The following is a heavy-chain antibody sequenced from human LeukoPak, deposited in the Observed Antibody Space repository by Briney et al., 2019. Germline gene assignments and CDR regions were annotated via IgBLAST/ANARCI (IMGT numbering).Heavy chain of an antibody. Sequence: PGGSLRLSCAASGFTFSSYAMSWVRQAPGKGLEWVSAISGSGGSTYYADSVKGRFTISRDNSKNTLYLQMNSLRAEDTAVYYCAKAKKLCCSGGSCYCGAYYYYGMDVWGQGTTVTASS. CDR1: GFTFSSYA. CDR2: ISGSGGST. J-gene: IGHJ6*02. V-gene: IGHV3-23*01. D-gene: IGHD2-15*01. CDR3: AKAKKLCCSGGSCYCGAYYYYGMDV.